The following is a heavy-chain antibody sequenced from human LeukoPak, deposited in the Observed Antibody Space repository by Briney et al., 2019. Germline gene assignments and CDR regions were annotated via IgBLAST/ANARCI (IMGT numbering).Heavy chain of an antibody. V-gene: IGHV3-9*01. CDR2: VSWDSGTK. CDR1: GCSLFDYV. Sequence: GWSLTLSCAGSGCSLFDYVMHWVRQAPAKGVEGVSSVSWDSGTKVYADSVKGRFTISRDNAKNSLYLQMNSLRSEDTALYYCIKDMGFDLLKDAFHVWGQGTMVTVSS. D-gene: IGHD3-9*01. CDR3: IKDMGFDLLKDAFHV. J-gene: IGHJ3*01.